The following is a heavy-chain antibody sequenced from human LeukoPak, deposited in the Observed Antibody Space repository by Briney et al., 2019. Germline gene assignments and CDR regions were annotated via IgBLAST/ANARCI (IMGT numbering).Heavy chain of an antibody. CDR3: ARTYYYGSGGYSPDY. Sequence: GASVKVSCKASGYTFTSYGISWVRQAPGQGLEWMGWISAYNGNTNYAQKLQGRVTMTTDTSTSTAYMELRSLRSDDTAVYYCARTYYYGSGGYSPDYWGQGTLVTVSS. CDR2: ISAYNGNT. CDR1: GYTFTSYG. D-gene: IGHD3-10*01. V-gene: IGHV1-18*04. J-gene: IGHJ4*02.